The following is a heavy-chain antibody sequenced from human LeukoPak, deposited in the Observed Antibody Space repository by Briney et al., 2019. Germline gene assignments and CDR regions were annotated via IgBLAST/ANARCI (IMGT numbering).Heavy chain of an antibody. CDR3: ARGLPDFWSGSNWFDP. V-gene: IGHV4-59*12. Sequence: PSETLSLTCTVSGGSISSYFWSWIRQPPGKGLEWIGCIYYSGGTTYYSPSLKSRVTISVDRSKNQFSLKLSSVTAADTAVYYCARGLPDFWSGSNWFDPWGQGTLVTVSS. J-gene: IGHJ5*02. CDR1: GGSISSYF. CDR2: IYYSGGTT. D-gene: IGHD3-3*01.